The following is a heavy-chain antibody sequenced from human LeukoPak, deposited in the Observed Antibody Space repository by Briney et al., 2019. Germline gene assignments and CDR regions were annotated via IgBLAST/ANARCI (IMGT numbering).Heavy chain of an antibody. V-gene: IGHV3-15*01. Sequence: GGSLRLSCTASGFAFNNAWMSWDRQVPGKGLEWVGRIKSKANGGTTDHAAPVKGRFTISRDDSKSTLYLQMNSLKTEDTAVYYCTYYSDSSTYYHVDYWGQGTLVTVSS. D-gene: IGHD3-22*01. J-gene: IGHJ4*02. CDR1: GFAFNNAW. CDR3: TYYSDSSTYYHVDY. CDR2: IKSKANGGTT.